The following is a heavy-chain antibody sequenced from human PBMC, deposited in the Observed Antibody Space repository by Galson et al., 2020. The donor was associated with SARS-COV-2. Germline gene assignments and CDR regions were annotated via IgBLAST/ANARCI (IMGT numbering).Heavy chain of an antibody. CDR1: GFTFSSYG. CDR3: AKEKTYCSSTSCYLYYMDV. Sequence: GGSLRLSCAASGFTFSSYGMHWVRQAPGKGLEWVAFIRYDGSNKYYADSVKGRFTISRDNSKNTLYLQMNSLRAEDTAVYYCAKEKTYCSSTSCYLYYMDVWGKGTTVTVSS. J-gene: IGHJ6*03. V-gene: IGHV3-30*02. CDR2: IRYDGSNK. D-gene: IGHD2-2*01.